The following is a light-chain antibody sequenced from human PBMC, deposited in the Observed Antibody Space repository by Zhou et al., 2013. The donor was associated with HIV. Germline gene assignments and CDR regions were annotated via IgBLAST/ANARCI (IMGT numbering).Light chain of an antibody. V-gene: IGKV3-20*01. CDR1: QSINSGY. CDR2: DAS. J-gene: IGKJ3*01. CDR3: QFHGGSVT. Sequence: EIVLTQSPGTLSLSVGETATLSCRASQSINSGYLGWYQQKPGQAPRLLIYDASSRAIGIPDRFSGSGSGTDFSLTIDRLEPEDFAVYYCQFHGGSVTFGPGTKLDFK.